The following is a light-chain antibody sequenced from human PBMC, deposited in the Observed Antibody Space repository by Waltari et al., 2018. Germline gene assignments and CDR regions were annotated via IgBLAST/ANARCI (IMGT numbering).Light chain of an antibody. CDR3: QQSYSTPHT. J-gene: IGKJ1*01. CDR2: AAS. Sequence: DIQMTQSQSSLSASVGDRVVITCRARQTISSFFNWYQHKAGQAPKLLIYAASSLQSGVPSRFSGSRSGTDFTLTISSLQPEDFATYYCQQSYSTPHTFGQGTKVEIK. CDR1: QTISSF. V-gene: IGKV1-39*01.